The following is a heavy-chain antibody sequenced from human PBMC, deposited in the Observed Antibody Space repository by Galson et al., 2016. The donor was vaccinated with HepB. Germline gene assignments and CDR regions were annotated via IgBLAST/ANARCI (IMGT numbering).Heavy chain of an antibody. V-gene: IGHV1-69*02. D-gene: IGHD2-21*02. CDR3: ASSLVPTASRFVP. J-gene: IGHJ5*02. CDR2: LVPIVNLA. CDR1: GGTFGTYT. Sequence: SVKVSCKASGGTFGTYTLNWLRQAPGKGPEWMGRLVPIVNLANYVQRLQGRLTITADTSTSTTYMELTSLTSEDTAIYYCASSLVPTASRFVPWGQGTLVTVSS.